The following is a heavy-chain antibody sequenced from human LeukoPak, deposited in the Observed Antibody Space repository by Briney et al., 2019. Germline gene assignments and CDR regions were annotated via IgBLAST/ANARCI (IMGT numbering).Heavy chain of an antibody. Sequence: SETLSLTCTVSGDSMTRGGYYWSWVRQHPGKGLEWVGFIYHSVTTFYNPSLESRATISVDTSQNQFSLKWTSVTAADTAVYYCARAVDYRNYFDYWGQGTLVTVSS. CDR2: IYHSVTT. CDR1: GDSMTRGGYY. V-gene: IGHV4-31*03. J-gene: IGHJ4*02. D-gene: IGHD4-11*01. CDR3: ARAVDYRNYFDY.